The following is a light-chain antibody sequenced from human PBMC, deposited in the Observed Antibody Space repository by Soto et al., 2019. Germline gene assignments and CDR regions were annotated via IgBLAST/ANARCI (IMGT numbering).Light chain of an antibody. Sequence: QSVLTQHASVSGSHGQSITISCTGARLDIGHYDYVSWYQQHPGKAPKLMIYHVTYRPSGVSNRYSGSKSGNSASLTISGLQADDEADYYCCSVTTSHTYVFGSGTKVT. V-gene: IGLV2-14*03. J-gene: IGLJ1*01. CDR3: CSVTTSHTYV. CDR2: HVT. CDR1: RLDIGHYDY.